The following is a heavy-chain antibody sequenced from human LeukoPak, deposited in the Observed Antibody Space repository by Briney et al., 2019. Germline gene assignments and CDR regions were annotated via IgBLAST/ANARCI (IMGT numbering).Heavy chain of an antibody. Sequence: GGSLRLSCAASGFTLSNYAMTWVRQPPGKGLEWFSSIRGSGDTTYYADSVTGRFTISRDNSKSILYLQMNSLRAEDTALYCCAKVISGSWSDYWGQGTLVTVAS. CDR2: IRGSGDTT. V-gene: IGHV3-23*01. CDR1: GFTLSNYA. D-gene: IGHD6-13*01. J-gene: IGHJ4*02. CDR3: AKVISGSWSDY.